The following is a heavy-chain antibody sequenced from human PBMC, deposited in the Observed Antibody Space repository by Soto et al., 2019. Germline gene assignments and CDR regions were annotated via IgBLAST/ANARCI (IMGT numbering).Heavy chain of an antibody. CDR2: IYYSGST. J-gene: IGHJ3*02. V-gene: IGHV4-39*02. Sequence: SETLSLTCTVSGGSISSSSYYWGWIRQPPGKGLEWIGSIYYSGSTYYNPSLKSRVTISVDTSKNQFSLKLSSVTAADTAVYYCARDGGGYYLANDAFDIWGQGTMVTVSS. D-gene: IGHD1-26*01. CDR1: GGSISSSSYY. CDR3: ARDGGGYYLANDAFDI.